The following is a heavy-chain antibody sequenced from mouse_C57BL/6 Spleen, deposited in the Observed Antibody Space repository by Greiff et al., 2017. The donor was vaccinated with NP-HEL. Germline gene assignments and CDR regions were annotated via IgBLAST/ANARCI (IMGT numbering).Heavy chain of an antibody. CDR3: ARSHPYGSSYGYAMDY. CDR2: IDPSDSET. D-gene: IGHD1-1*01. CDR1: GYTFTSYW. J-gene: IGHJ4*01. Sequence: VQLQQSGAELVRPGSSVKLSCKASGYTFTSYWMHWVKQRPIQGLEWIGNIDPSDSETHYNQKFKDKATLTVDKSSSTAYMQLSSLTSEDSAVYYWARSHPYGSSYGYAMDYWGQGTSVTVSS. V-gene: IGHV1-52*01.